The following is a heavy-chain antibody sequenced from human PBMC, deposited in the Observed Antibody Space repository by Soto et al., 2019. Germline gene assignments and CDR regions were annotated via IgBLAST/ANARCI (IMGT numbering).Heavy chain of an antibody. J-gene: IGHJ4*02. CDR3: ARDYVRLAGIDY. CDR2: IWYDGSNK. Sequence: QVQLVESGGGVVQPGRSLRLSCAASGFTFSSYGMHWVRQAPGKGLEWVAVIWYDGSNKYYADSVKGRFTISRDNSKNTLYLQMNSLRSEDTAVYYWARDYVRLAGIDYWGQGTLVTGSS. D-gene: IGHD1-1*01. V-gene: IGHV3-33*01. CDR1: GFTFSSYG.